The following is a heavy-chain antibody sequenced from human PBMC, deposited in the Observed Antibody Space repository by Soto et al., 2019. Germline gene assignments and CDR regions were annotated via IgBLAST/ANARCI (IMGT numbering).Heavy chain of an antibody. CDR3: ARQGELLRTLTYFDY. CDR1: GFTFSSYG. CDR2: IWYDGSNK. D-gene: IGHD1-26*01. Sequence: QVQLVESGGGVVQPGRSLRLSCAASGFTFSSYGMHWVRQAPGKGLEWVAVIWYDGSNKYYADSVKGRFTISRDNSKNTLYLQINSLRAEDTAVYYCARQGELLRTLTYFDYWGQGTLVTVSS. V-gene: IGHV3-33*01. J-gene: IGHJ4*02.